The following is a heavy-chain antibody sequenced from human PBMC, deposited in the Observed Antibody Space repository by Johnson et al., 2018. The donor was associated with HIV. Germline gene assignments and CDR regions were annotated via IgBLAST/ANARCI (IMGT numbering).Heavy chain of an antibody. Sequence: VQLVESGGGLVQPGRSLTLSCAASGFTFDDYAMHWVRQAPGKGLEWVSGISWNSGSIDYADSVKGRFTISRDNAKNSLFLHMNSLRPEDTALYYCAVIAVAGGGAFDIWGQGTMVTVSS. CDR1: GFTFDDYA. CDR3: AVIAVAGGGAFDI. CDR2: ISWNSGSI. V-gene: IGHV3-9*01. J-gene: IGHJ3*02. D-gene: IGHD6-19*01.